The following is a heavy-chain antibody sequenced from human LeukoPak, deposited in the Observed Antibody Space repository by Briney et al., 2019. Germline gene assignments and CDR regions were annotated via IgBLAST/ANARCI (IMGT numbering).Heavy chain of an antibody. CDR1: GFTLSSYG. J-gene: IGHJ4*02. V-gene: IGHV3-30*02. Sequence: PGGSLRLSCAASGFTLSSYGMHWVRQAPGKGLEWVAFIRYDGSNKYYADSVKGRFTISRDNSKHTLYLQMNSLRAEDTAVYYCAKDKRFLEWLPPFDYWGQGTLVTVSS. CDR3: AKDKRFLEWLPPFDY. D-gene: IGHD3-3*01. CDR2: IRYDGSNK.